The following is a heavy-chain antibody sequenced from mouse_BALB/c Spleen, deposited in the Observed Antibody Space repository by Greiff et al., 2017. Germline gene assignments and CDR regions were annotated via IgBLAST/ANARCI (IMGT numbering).Heavy chain of an antibody. V-gene: IGHV1-69*02. CDR1: GYTFTSYW. J-gene: IGHJ2*01. CDR2: IYPSDSYT. CDR3: TRGDDYDGWYFDY. D-gene: IGHD2-4*01. Sequence: QVQLQQPGAELVRPGASVKLSCKASGYTFTSYWINWVKQRPGQGLEWIGNIYPSDSYTNYNQKFKDKATLTVDKSSSTAYMQLSSPTSEDSAVYYCTRGDDYDGWYFDYWGQGTTLTVSS.